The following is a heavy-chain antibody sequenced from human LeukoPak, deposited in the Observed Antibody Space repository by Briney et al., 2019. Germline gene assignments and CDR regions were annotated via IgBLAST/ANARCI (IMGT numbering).Heavy chain of an antibody. V-gene: IGHV1-2*06. Sequence: ASLKLSCKASGYTFTGYYMHWVRQAPGQGLEWMGRINPKSGGTNYAQKFQGRVIMTRDTSISAAYKELSRLRADDRAVYYCARGVGSSGYSIWGQETMDSVSS. CDR1: GYTFTGYY. J-gene: IGHJ3*02. CDR2: INPKSGGT. CDR3: ARGVGSSGYSI. D-gene: IGHD3-22*01.